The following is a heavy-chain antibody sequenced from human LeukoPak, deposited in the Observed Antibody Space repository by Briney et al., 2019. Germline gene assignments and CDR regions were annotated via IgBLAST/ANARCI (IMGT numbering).Heavy chain of an antibody. V-gene: IGHV3-11*01. CDR1: GFTFSDYN. CDR3: AKGGEQVTWNFQN. J-gene: IGHJ1*01. D-gene: IGHD1/OR15-1a*01. Sequence: GGSLRLSCAASGFTFSDYNMRWIRQAPGKGLEWVSSISRSGSTKYYADSVKGRFTISRDNAKNSLFLQMNSLRAEDTAVYYCAKGGEQVTWNFQNWGQGTLVTVSS. CDR2: ISRSGSTK.